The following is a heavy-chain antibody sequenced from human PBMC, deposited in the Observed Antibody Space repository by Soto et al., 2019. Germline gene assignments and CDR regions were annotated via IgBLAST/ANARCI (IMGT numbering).Heavy chain of an antibody. CDR2: ISAYNGNT. D-gene: IGHD2-15*01. V-gene: IGHV1-18*04. CDR1: GYTFTRYG. Sequence: VSVKVSCKASGYTFTRYGISWVRQAPGQGLEWMGFISAYNGNTNYAQKLQGRVTMTTDTSTSTAYMELRSLRSDDTAVYYCAREGMRYCSGGSCYPRYYFHXWGQGTLVTVSX. CDR3: AREGMRYCSGGSCYPRYYFHX. J-gene: IGHJ4*02.